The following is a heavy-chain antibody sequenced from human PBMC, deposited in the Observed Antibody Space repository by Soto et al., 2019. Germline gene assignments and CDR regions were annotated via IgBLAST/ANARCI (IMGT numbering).Heavy chain of an antibody. J-gene: IGHJ6*02. CDR2: IYWDDDK. CDR1: GFSLTTSGVG. D-gene: IGHD3-16*01. V-gene: IGHV2-5*02. Sequence: QITLKESGPTLVKPTQTLTLTCTFSGFSLTTSGVGVGWIRQPPGKALEWLALIYWDDDKRYSPSLKNRLTITTDTSRNQVVLTLIALDPVDTATYYCAHKSLVTFGMDVWGQGTTVTV. CDR3: AHKSLVTFGMDV.